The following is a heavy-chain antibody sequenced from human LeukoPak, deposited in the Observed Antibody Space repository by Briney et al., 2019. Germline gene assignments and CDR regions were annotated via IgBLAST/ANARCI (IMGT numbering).Heavy chain of an antibody. CDR1: GGSISSGDYY. CDR2: IYYSGST. D-gene: IGHD6-19*01. V-gene: IGHV4-30-4*01. J-gene: IGHJ2*01. Sequence: SETLSLTCTVSGGSISSGDYYRSWIRQPPGKGLEWFGYIYYSGSTNYNPSLKSRVTISVDTSKNQFSLKLSSVTAADTAVYYCAKTVAGYWYFDLWGRGTLVTVSS. CDR3: AKTVAGYWYFDL.